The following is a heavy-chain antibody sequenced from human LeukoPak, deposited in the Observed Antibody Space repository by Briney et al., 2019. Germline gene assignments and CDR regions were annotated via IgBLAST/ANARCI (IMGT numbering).Heavy chain of an antibody. CDR1: GFTFSSYW. CDR2: IKKDGSEK. D-gene: IGHD3-10*01. J-gene: IGHJ6*03. CDR3: ARDHLDTSAGTYYYYMDV. V-gene: IGHV3-7*01. Sequence: GGSLRLSCAASGFTFSSYWMSWVRQAPGKGLEWVANIKKDGSEKYYVDSVEGRFTISRDNAKNSLYLQMNSLRAEDTAVYYCARDHLDTSAGTYYYYMDVWGKGTTVTISS.